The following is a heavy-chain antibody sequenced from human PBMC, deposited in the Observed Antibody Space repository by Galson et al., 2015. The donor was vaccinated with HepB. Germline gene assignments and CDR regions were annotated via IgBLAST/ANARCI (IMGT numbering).Heavy chain of an antibody. D-gene: IGHD1-14*01. V-gene: IGHV3-21*01. J-gene: IGHJ6*03. CDR3: ARRGPETGFYYYYMDV. Sequence: SLRLSCAASGFTLSSYGMNWVRQAPGKGLEWVSFISSGSSYIYYADSVKGRFTISRDNAKKSLYLQMNSLRVEDTAMYYCARRGPETGFYYYYMDVWGKGPALTVSS. CDR2: ISSGSSYI. CDR1: GFTLSSYG.